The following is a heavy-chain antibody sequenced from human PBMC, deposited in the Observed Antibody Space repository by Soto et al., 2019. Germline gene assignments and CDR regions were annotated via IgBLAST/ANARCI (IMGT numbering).Heavy chain of an antibody. CDR2: INHIGST. CDR1: GGSFSGYY. Sequence: QGQLQQWGAGLLKPSETLSLTCAVYGGSFSGYYWSWIRQPPGKGLEWIGEINHIGSTNYNPSLKSRVTISVDTSKNQFSLKLSSVTAADTAVYYCARVKGAAGPFDYWGQGTLVTVSS. V-gene: IGHV4-34*01. CDR3: ARVKGAAGPFDY. J-gene: IGHJ4*02. D-gene: IGHD6-13*01.